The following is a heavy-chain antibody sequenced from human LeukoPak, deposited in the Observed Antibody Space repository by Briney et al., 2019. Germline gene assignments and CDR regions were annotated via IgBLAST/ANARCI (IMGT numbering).Heavy chain of an antibody. Sequence: PSETLSLTCTVSGGSISSHYWSWIRQPPGKGLEWIGYIYYSGSTNYNPSLKSRVTISVDTSKNQFSLKLSSVTAADTAVYYCARGRRYYDFWSGYFPYYYMDVWGKGTTVTVSS. D-gene: IGHD3-3*01. J-gene: IGHJ6*03. CDR1: GGSISSHY. V-gene: IGHV4-59*11. CDR2: IYYSGST. CDR3: ARGRRYYDFWSGYFPYYYMDV.